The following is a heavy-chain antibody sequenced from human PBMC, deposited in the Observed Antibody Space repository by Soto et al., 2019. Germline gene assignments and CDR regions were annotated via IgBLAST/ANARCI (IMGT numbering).Heavy chain of an antibody. Sequence: GGSLRLSCAASGFTFDDYAMHWVRQAPGKGLEWVSGISWNSGSIGYADSVKGRFTISRDNAKNSLYLQMNSLRAEDTALYYCAKLAGDWDGYFDYWGQGTLVTVSS. CDR1: GFTFDDYA. CDR3: AKLAGDWDGYFDY. J-gene: IGHJ4*02. V-gene: IGHV3-9*01. CDR2: ISWNSGSI. D-gene: IGHD7-27*01.